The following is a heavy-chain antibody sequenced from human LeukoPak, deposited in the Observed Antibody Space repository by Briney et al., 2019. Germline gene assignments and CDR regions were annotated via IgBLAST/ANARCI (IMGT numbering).Heavy chain of an antibody. V-gene: IGHV3-21*01. J-gene: IGHJ3*02. CDR1: GFTFSSYS. CDR2: ISSSSSYI. CDR3: ARVDGSSGYSLDAFDI. Sequence: GGSLRLSCAASGFTFSSYSMNWVRQAPGKGLEWVSSISSSSSYIYYADSVKGRFTISRDNAKNSLYLQMNSLRAEDTAVYYCARVDGSSGYSLDAFDIWGQGTMVTVSS. D-gene: IGHD3-22*01.